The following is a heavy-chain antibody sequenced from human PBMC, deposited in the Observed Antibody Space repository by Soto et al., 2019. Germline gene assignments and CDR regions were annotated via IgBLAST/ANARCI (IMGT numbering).Heavy chain of an antibody. J-gene: IGHJ6*02. Sequence: QVQLQESGPGLVKPSETLSLTCTVSGGSVSGGSYYWNWIRQPPGKGLEWIGYIYFSGRTNYNPSLKSRVTISIDTSKNQFALKLTSATAADTAVYYCSREVDFGEEHVWGQGTTVTVSS. CDR3: SREVDFGEEHV. CDR1: GGSVSGGSYY. V-gene: IGHV4-61*01. CDR2: IYFSGRT. D-gene: IGHD4-17*01.